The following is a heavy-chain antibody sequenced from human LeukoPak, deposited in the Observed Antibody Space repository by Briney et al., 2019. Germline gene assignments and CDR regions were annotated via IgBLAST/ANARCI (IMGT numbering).Heavy chain of an antibody. CDR3: ARDSISGSYVHYDN. J-gene: IGHJ4*02. D-gene: IGHD1-26*01. V-gene: IGHV7-4-1*02. CDR2: INTNTGNP. CDR1: GYTFTVYY. Sequence: GASVKVSSTASGYTFTVYYMHWVRQAPGQGLEWMGWINTNTGNPTYAQGFTGRFVFSLDTSVSTAYLQINSLKAEDTAVYYCARDSISGSYVHYDNWGQGTLVTVSS.